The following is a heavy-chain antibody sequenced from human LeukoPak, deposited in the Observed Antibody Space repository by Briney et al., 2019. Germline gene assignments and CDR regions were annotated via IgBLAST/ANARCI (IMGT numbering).Heavy chain of an antibody. D-gene: IGHD3-3*01. V-gene: IGHV3-7*01. Sequence: PGGSLRPSCAASGFAFSSYWMSWVGQAPGKGGGGGANIKQEGSEKYYVDSVKGRFTISRDNAKNSLYLQMNSLRAEDTAVYYCARDRHYDFWSGYYPTGWFDPWGQGTLVTVSS. J-gene: IGHJ5*02. CDR3: ARDRHYDFWSGYYPTGWFDP. CDR1: GFAFSSYW. CDR2: IKQEGSEK.